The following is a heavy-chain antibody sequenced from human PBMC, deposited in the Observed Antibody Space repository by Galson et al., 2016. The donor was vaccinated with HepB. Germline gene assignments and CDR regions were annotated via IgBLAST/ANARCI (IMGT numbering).Heavy chain of an antibody. CDR2: ISYDGSNK. Sequence: SLRLSCAASGFTFSSYGMHWVRQAPGKGLEWVAVISYDGSNKYYADYVKGRFTISRDNSKNTLYLQMNSPRAEDTAVYYCAKWDDYYYGSGSQHAFDIWGQGTMVTGSS. J-gene: IGHJ3*02. D-gene: IGHD3-10*01. V-gene: IGHV3-30*18. CDR1: GFTFSSYG. CDR3: AKWDDYYYGSGSQHAFDI.